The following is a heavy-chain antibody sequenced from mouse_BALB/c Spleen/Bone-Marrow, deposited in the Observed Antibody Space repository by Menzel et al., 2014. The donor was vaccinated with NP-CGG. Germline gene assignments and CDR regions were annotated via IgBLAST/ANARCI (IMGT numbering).Heavy chain of an antibody. V-gene: IGHV7-3*02. Sequence: EVQRVESGGGLVQPGGSLRLSCATSGFTFTDYYMNWVRQPPGKALEWLGFIRNKANGYTTEYSASVKSRFTISRDNSQNILYLQMNTLRVDDSATYYCARDKGRVSFDYWGQGTTLTVSS. J-gene: IGHJ2*01. CDR1: GFTFTDYY. CDR2: IRNKANGYTT. CDR3: ARDKGRVSFDY.